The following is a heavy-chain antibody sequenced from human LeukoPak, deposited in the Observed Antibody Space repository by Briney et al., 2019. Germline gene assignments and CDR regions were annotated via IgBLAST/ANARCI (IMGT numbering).Heavy chain of an antibody. V-gene: IGHV4-34*01. J-gene: IGHJ3*02. CDR1: GGSFSGYY. D-gene: IGHD3-22*01. CDR2: INHSGST. Sequence: SSETLSLTCAVYGGSFSGYYWSWIRQPPGKGLEWIGEINHSGSTNYNPSLKSRVTISVDTSKNQLSLKLSSVTAADTAVYYCARHRRYYDSSGYPNRVFDIWGQGTMVTVSS. CDR3: ARHRRYYDSSGYPNRVFDI.